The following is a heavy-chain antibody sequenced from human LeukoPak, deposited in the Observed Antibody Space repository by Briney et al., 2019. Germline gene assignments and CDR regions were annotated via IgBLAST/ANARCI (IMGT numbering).Heavy chain of an antibody. Sequence: QSGGSLRLSCAASGFTFSSYGMHWVRQAPGKGLEWVAFIRYDGSNKYYADSVKGRFTISRDNSKNTLYLQMNSLRAEDTAVYYCAKAPIYDSSPFDYWGQGTLVTVSS. D-gene: IGHD3-22*01. J-gene: IGHJ4*02. CDR3: AKAPIYDSSPFDY. CDR2: IRYDGSNK. V-gene: IGHV3-30*02. CDR1: GFTFSSYG.